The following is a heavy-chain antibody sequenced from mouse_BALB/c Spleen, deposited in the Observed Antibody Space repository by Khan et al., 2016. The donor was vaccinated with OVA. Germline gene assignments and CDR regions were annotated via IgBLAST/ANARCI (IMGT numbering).Heavy chain of an antibody. D-gene: IGHD2-1*01. V-gene: IGHV1-77*01. CDR3: SKSFYGNCYAMDY. J-gene: IGHJ4*01. Sequence: QVQLQQSGPELVKPGASVKMSCKTSGYTFTDYDIRWVKQRTGQGLEWIGEIYPGSGSTYYNEKFKGKATLTADKSSSTAYMQLSSLTSEDSAVYYCSKSFYGNCYAMDYWGQGTPVTVSS. CDR2: IYPGSGST. CDR1: GYTFTDYD.